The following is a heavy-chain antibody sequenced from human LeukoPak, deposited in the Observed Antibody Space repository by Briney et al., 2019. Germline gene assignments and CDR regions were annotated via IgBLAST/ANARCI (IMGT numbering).Heavy chain of an antibody. V-gene: IGHV1-69*13. CDR3: ARDRVVVPAAIGGENYYYMDV. Sequence: SVKVSCKASGGTFSSYASSWVRQAPGQGLEWMGGIIPIFGTANYAQKFQGRVTITADESTSTAYMELSSLRSEDTAVYYCARDRVVVPAAIGGENYYYMDVWGKGTTVTVSS. CDR1: GGTFSSYA. CDR2: IIPIFGTA. D-gene: IGHD2-2*01. J-gene: IGHJ6*03.